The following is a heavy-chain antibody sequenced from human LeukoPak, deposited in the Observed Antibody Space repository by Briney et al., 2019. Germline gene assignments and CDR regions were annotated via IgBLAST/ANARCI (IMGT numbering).Heavy chain of an antibody. CDR1: GFTFSSYA. J-gene: IGHJ3*01. CDR3: AKDSYVSGRPLHTFDV. V-gene: IGHV3-23*01. D-gene: IGHD3-10*01. Sequence: GGSLRLSCAASGFTFSSYAMSWVRQAPGKGLEWVSGISGDGASTHYAESVKGQFTISRDNSQNTLFLQMNSLRVEDTAIYYCAKDSYVSGRPLHTFDVWGQGTMVTVSS. CDR2: ISGDGAST.